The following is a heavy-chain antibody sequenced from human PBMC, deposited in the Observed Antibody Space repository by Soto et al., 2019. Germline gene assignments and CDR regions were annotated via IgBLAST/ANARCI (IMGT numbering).Heavy chain of an antibody. D-gene: IGHD6-13*01. CDR3: ARDQAAAGTFFAY. Sequence: WIWIRQHPGKGLEWIGYIYYSGTTYYNPSLKSRLTMSVDTSKNQFSLKLSSVTAADTAVYYCARDQAAAGTFFAYWGHGSLVTVSS. J-gene: IGHJ4*01. CDR2: IYYSGTT. V-gene: IGHV4-31*02.